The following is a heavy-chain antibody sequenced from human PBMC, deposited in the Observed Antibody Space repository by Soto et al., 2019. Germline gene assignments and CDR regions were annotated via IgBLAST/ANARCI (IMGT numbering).Heavy chain of an antibody. V-gene: IGHV3-23*01. CDR2: ISGSGGSR. D-gene: IGHD6-6*01. J-gene: IGHJ4*02. Sequence: GGSLRLSCAASGFTYINYAMNWVRQAPGKGLEWVSTISGSGGSRYYADSVKGRFTISRDNSKNTVYLQMNSLRAEDTAVYYCAKDHYSTSPYYFDFWGQGTLVTVSS. CDR3: AKDHYSTSPYYFDF. CDR1: GFTYINYA.